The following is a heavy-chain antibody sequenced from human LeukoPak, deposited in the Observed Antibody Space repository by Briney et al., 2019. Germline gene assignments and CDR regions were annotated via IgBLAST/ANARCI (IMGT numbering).Heavy chain of an antibody. V-gene: IGHV3-11*05. CDR1: GFTFSDYY. Sequence: PGASLRLSCTASGFTFSDYYMTWIRQAPGKGLEWLSYVSTDSTYTNYADSVKGRFTISRDNAKSSLYLQLNSLTAEDTAVYYCTREDNRYFDLWGRGTLVTVSS. CDR3: TREDNRYFDL. J-gene: IGHJ2*01. D-gene: IGHD1-1*01. CDR2: VSTDSTYT.